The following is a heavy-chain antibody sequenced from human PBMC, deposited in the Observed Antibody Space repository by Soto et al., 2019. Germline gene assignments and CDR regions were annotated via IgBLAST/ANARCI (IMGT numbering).Heavy chain of an antibody. CDR3: ARARGARYFDY. V-gene: IGHV4-30-4*01. J-gene: IGHJ4*02. Sequence: SETLSLTCTVSGGSISSGDYYWSWIRQPPGKGLEWIGYIYYSGSTYYNPSLKSRVTISVDTSKNQFSLKLSSVTAADTAVYYCARARGARYFDYWGQGTLVPVSS. D-gene: IGHD1-20*01. CDR1: GGSISSGDYY. CDR2: IYYSGST.